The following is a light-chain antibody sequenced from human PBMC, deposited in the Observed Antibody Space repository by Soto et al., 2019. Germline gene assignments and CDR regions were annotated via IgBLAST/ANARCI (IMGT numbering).Light chain of an antibody. CDR3: QQYYTTPTWT. J-gene: IGKJ1*01. Sequence: DIQVTQSPSTLSASIGDRVTMTCRISQSSSRRLAWYQQKPGKAPRLLIYDASSLERGVPSRFSGSGSGTEFTLTITSLQAEDVAVYYCQQYYTTPTWTFGQGTKVDIK. CDR1: QSSSRR. CDR2: DAS. V-gene: IGKV1-5*01.